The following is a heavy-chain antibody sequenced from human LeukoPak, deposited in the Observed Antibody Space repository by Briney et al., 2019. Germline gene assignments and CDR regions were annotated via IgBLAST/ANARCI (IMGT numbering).Heavy chain of an antibody. CDR2: VNPNSGNT. J-gene: IGHJ4*02. V-gene: IGHV1-8*01. CDR1: GYTITSDD. CDR3: ARASRAWMVTAIKDYYFDY. D-gene: IGHD2-21*02. Sequence: ASLKVSCKASGYTITSDDVSWVRQAPGQGLEWMGCVNPNSGNTGYAQNFQGRVTMTTNTSITTAYMELSRLRSEDTAVYYCARASRAWMVTAIKDYYFDYWGQGTLVTVAS.